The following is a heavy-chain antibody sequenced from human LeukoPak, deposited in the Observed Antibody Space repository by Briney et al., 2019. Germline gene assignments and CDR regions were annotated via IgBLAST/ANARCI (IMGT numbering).Heavy chain of an antibody. CDR2: INHSGST. V-gene: IGHV4-34*01. CDR1: GGSFSGYY. CDR3: ARGSPGHKFDY. D-gene: IGHD1-14*01. Sequence: SETLSLTCAVYGGSFSGYYWSWIRQPPGKGLEWIGEINHSGSTNYNPSLKSRVTISVDTSKNQFSLKLSSVTAADTAVYYCARGSPGHKFDYWGQGTLVTVSS. J-gene: IGHJ4*02.